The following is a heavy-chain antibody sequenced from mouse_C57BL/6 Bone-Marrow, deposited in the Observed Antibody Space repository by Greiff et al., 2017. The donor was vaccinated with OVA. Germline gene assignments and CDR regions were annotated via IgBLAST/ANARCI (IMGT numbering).Heavy chain of an antibody. CDR2: IYPGSGST. D-gene: IGHD1-1*01. Sequence: QVQLKQPGAELVKPGASVKMSCKASGYTFTSYWITWVKQRPGQGLEWIGDIYPGSGSTNYNEKFKSKATLTVDTSSSTAYMQLSSLTSEDSAVYYCARSGIYYYGRRYFDVWGTGTTVTVSS. J-gene: IGHJ1*03. V-gene: IGHV1-55*01. CDR1: GYTFTSYW. CDR3: ARSGIYYYGRRYFDV.